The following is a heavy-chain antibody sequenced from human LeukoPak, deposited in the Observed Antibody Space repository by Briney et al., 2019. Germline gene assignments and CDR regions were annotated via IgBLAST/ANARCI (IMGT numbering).Heavy chain of an antibody. J-gene: IGHJ4*02. Sequence: GGSLRLSCAASGFTFSDYYMSWIRQAPGKGLEWVSYISSSGSTIYYADSVKGRFTISRDNAKNSLYLQMNSLRAEDTAVYYCARVGRFLEWFQSGDYWGQGTLVTVSS. CDR1: GFTFSDYY. D-gene: IGHD3-3*01. CDR2: ISSSGSTI. V-gene: IGHV3-11*04. CDR3: ARVGRFLEWFQSGDY.